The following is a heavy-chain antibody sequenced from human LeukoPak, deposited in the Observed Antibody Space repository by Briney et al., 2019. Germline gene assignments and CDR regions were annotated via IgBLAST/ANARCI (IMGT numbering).Heavy chain of an antibody. Sequence: PSETLSLTCTVSGGSISSYYWSWIRQPPGKGLEWIGYIYYSGSTNYNPSLKSRVTISVDTSKNQFSLKLSSVTAADTAVYYCARSIEAAGRAFDIWGQGTKVSVSS. CDR2: IYYSGST. J-gene: IGHJ3*02. CDR3: ARSIEAAGRAFDI. D-gene: IGHD6-13*01. V-gene: IGHV4-59*08. CDR1: GGSISSYY.